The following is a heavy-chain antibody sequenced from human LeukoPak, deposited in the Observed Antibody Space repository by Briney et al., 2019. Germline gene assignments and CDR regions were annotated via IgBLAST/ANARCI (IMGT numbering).Heavy chain of an antibody. Sequence: SETLSLTCTVSGGSISRYYWSWIRQPPGKGREWIGHIYGSGSTNYNPSLKSRVTLSVDTSKNQFSLKLSSVTAADTAVYYCARGFGYMNFDYWGQGTLVTVSS. CDR1: GGSISRYY. CDR3: ARGFGYMNFDY. J-gene: IGHJ4*02. V-gene: IGHV4-59*01. CDR2: IYGSGST. D-gene: IGHD3-10*01.